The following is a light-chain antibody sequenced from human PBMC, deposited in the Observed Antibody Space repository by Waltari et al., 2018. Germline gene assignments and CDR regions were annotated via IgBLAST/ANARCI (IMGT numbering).Light chain of an antibody. Sequence: QSVLTQPPSVSGAPGQRVTISCTGSSPNIWAGYDVNWYQQIPGKAPKLLIYGNSNRPSGVPDRISGSKSGTSASLAITGLQAEDEADYYCQSYDSSLGGSVFGGGTKLTVL. CDR2: GNS. CDR3: QSYDSSLGGSV. V-gene: IGLV1-40*01. CDR1: SPNIWAGYD. J-gene: IGLJ2*01.